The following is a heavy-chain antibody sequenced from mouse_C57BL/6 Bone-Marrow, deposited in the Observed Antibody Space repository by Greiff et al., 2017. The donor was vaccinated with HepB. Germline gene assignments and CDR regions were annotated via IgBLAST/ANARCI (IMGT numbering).Heavy chain of an antibody. CDR3: ASNYYFDY. V-gene: IGHV1-61*01. J-gene: IGHJ2*01. CDR1: GYTFTSYW. D-gene: IGHD1-3*01. Sequence: QVQLKQPGAELVRPGSSVKLSCKASGYTFTSYWMDWVKQRPGQGLEWIGNIYPSDSETHYNQKFKDKATLTVDKSSSTAYMQLSSLTSEDSAVYYCASNYYFDYRGQGTTLTVSS. CDR2: IYPSDSET.